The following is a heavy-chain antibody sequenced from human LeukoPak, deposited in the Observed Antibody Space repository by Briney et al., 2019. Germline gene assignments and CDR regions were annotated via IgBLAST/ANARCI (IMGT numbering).Heavy chain of an antibody. V-gene: IGHV3-74*01. CDR3: ATMIVVDPREDDAFDI. CDR2: INSDGSST. J-gene: IGHJ3*02. Sequence: QPGGSLRLSCAASGFTFSNYWMHWVRQAPGKGLVWVSRINSDGSSTSYADSVKGRFTISRDNAKNTLYLQMNSLRAEDTAVYYCATMIVVDPREDDAFDIWGQGTMVTVSS. CDR1: GFTFSNYW. D-gene: IGHD3-22*01.